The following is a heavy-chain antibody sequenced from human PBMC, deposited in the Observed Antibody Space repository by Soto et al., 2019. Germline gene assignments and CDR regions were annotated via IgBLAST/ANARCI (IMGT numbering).Heavy chain of an antibody. V-gene: IGHV4-30-4*01. D-gene: IGHD2-2*01. CDR1: GHSISSGDYY. J-gene: IGHJ4*02. Sequence: SDTLSLTCPVSGHSISSGDYYWIWIRQPPGKGLEWIGYIYYSGSTYYNPSLKSRVTISVDTSKNQFSLKLSSVTAADTAVYYCASLLGYCISTSCSSNDYWGQGTLVTVS. CDR2: IYYSGST. CDR3: ASLLGYCISTSCSSNDY.